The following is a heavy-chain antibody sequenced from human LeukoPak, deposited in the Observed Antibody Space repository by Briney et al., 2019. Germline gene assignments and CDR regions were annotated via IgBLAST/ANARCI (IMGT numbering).Heavy chain of an antibody. CDR3: ARSVRARYSGSHFDY. Sequence: LSLTCTVSGGSISSGDYYWSWIRQPPGKGLEWIGYIYYSGSTYYNPSLKSRVTISVDTSKNQFSLKLSSVTAADTAVYYCARSVRARYSGSHFDYWGQGTQVTVSS. CDR2: IYYSGST. CDR1: GGSISSGDYY. V-gene: IGHV4-30-4*08. D-gene: IGHD1-26*01. J-gene: IGHJ4*02.